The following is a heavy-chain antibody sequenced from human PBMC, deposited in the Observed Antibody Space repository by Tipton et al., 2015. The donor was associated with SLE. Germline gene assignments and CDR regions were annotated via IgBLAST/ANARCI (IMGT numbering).Heavy chain of an antibody. D-gene: IGHD6-13*01. CDR2: INHSGST. V-gene: IGHV4-34*01. J-gene: IGHJ1*01. CDR1: GGSFSGYY. CDR3: ARRRSEAAGVPLEPEYFPH. Sequence: LRLSCAVYGGSFSGYYWSWIRQSPGKGLEWIGEINHSGSTNYNPSLKSRVTISVDTSKNQFSLKLSSVTAADTAVYYCARRRSEAAGVPLEPEYFPHWGQGTLVSVSS.